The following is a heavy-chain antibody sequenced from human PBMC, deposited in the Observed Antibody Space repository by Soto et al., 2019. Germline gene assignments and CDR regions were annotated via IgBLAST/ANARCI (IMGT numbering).Heavy chain of an antibody. CDR3: ASDRFRGTYYLRGVTYFFEE. CDR1: GLTFTDYW. D-gene: IGHD1-26*01. V-gene: IGHV3-7*03. J-gene: IGHJ4*02. CDR2: IKQDESEK. Sequence: GGSLRLSCVTYGLTFTDYWMSWVRQAPGKGLEWVANIKQDESEKNYLDSVKGRFTISRDNAKNSLYLQMNSLRAEDTAVYYCASDRFRGTYYLRGVTYFFEEWGQGAPVTVPQ.